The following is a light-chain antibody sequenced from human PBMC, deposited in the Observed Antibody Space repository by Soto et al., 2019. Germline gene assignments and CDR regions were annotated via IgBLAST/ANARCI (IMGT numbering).Light chain of an antibody. CDR3: SSYAGSNKSV. CDR2: EVS. J-gene: IGLJ1*01. CDR1: SSDVGGYNY. V-gene: IGLV2-8*01. Sequence: QSVLTQPPSASGSPGQSVTISSTGTSSDVGGYNYVSWYQQHPGKAPKLMIYEVSKRPSGVPDRFSGSKSGNTASLTVSGLQPEDEADYYCSSYAGSNKSVFGTGTKLTVL.